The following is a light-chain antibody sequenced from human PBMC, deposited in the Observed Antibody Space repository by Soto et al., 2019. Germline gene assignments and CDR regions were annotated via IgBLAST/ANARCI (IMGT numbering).Light chain of an antibody. V-gene: IGLV1-40*01. CDR3: QSYDSSLPWV. CDR2: DTN. CDR1: SSNIGAGYD. Sequence: QSVLTQPPSVSGAPGQRVTISCTGRSSNIGAGYDVHWYQQLPGTAPKLLIYDTNHRPSGVPDRFSGSKSGTSASLAITGLLPEDEADYYCQSYDSSLPWVFGGGTKLTVL. J-gene: IGLJ3*02.